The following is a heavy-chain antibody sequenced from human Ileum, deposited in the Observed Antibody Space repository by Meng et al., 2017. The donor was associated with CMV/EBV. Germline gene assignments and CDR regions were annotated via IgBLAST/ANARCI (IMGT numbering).Heavy chain of an antibody. D-gene: IGHD6-13*01. V-gene: IGHV1-8*01. Sequence: ASVKVSCKASGYTFTSYDINWVRQATGQGLEWMGWMNPNSGNTGYAQKFQGRVTMTRNTSTSTAYMDLSSLRSQATAVSYCARDRSSRGDDTFDIWGQGTMVTVSS. J-gene: IGHJ3*02. CDR3: ARDRSSRGDDTFDI. CDR2: MNPNSGNT. CDR1: GYTFTSYD.